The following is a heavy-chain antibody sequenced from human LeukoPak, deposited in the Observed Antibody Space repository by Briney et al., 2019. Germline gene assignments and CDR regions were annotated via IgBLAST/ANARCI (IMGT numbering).Heavy chain of an antibody. CDR1: GGSISSYY. V-gene: IGHV4-59*01. CDR2: IYYSGST. Sequence: SETLSLTCTVSGGSISSYYWSWIRQPPGKGLEWIGYIYYSGSTNYNPSLKSRVTISVDTSKNQFSLKLSSVTAADTAVYYCARVVDIVAYYYYYYMDVWGKGTTVTISS. J-gene: IGHJ6*03. CDR3: ARVVDIVAYYYYYYMDV. D-gene: IGHD5-12*01.